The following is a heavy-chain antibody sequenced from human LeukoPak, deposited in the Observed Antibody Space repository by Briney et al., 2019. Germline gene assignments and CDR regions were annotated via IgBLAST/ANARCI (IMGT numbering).Heavy chain of an antibody. CDR3: ARDPYSSAWYHYYYGMDV. CDR1: GFTVSSNY. CDR2: IYSGGST. J-gene: IGHJ6*02. D-gene: IGHD6-19*01. V-gene: IGHV3-66*01. Sequence: PGGSLRLSCAASGFTVSSNYMSWVRQAPGKGLEWVSAIYSGGSTYYADAVKGRFTISRDNSKNTLYLQMNSLRGEDTAVYYCARDPYSSAWYHYYYGMDVWGQGTTVTVSS.